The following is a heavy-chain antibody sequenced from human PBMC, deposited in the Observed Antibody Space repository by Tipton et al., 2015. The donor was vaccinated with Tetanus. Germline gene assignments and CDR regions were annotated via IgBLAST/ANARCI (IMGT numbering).Heavy chain of an antibody. CDR3: ARGPRTRIYDSSGYSFRYYYGFDV. Sequence: TLFLTCAVNGGSFTDYSWSWLRQTPGKGLEWIGEVHDSGSTNYNPSLKDRVTISLDTSKTHFALNLSAVSAADTAVYFCARGPRTRIYDSSGYSFRYYYGFDVWGQGTPVTVSS. D-gene: IGHD3-22*01. CDR1: GGSFTDYS. CDR2: VHDSGST. J-gene: IGHJ6*02. V-gene: IGHV4-34*01.